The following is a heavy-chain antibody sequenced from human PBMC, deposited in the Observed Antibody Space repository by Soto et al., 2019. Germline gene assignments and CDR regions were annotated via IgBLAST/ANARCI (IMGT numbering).Heavy chain of an antibody. D-gene: IGHD1-26*01. CDR3: VRLWDRWFDS. CDR2: IRHKADSYTT. J-gene: IGHJ5*01. Sequence: EVQLVESGGGLVQPGGSLRLSCAASGFTFSDHYMEWVRQAPGKGLEWVGRIRHKADSYTTEYAASVKGRFTISRDDSKNSLYLQMNNRKTEDTAVYYCVRLWDRWFDSWGQGTLVTVSS. V-gene: IGHV3-72*01. CDR1: GFTFSDHY.